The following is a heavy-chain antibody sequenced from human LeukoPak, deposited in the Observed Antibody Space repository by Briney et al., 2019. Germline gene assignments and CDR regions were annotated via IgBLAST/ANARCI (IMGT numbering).Heavy chain of an antibody. V-gene: IGHV3-30*02. CDR1: GFTFSSYG. CDR3: ARLDRETYCSSTSCYVY. CDR2: IRYDGSNK. Sequence: GGSLRLSCAASGFTFSSYGMHWVRQAPGKGLEWVAFIRYDGSNKYYADSVKGRFTISRDNSKNTLYLQMNSLRAEDTAVYYCARLDRETYCSSTSCYVYWDQGTLVTVSS. D-gene: IGHD2-2*01. J-gene: IGHJ4*02.